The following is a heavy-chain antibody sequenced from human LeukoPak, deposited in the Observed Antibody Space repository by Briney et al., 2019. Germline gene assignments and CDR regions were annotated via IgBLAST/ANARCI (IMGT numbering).Heavy chain of an antibody. CDR2: MYYSGST. CDR3: ARDTYDYYFDP. CDR1: GDSINGHH. Sequence: SETLSLTCTVSGDSINGHHWNWIRQPPGKGLEWIGYMYYSGSTMYNRSLKSRVAISIDTSKNQFSLKLSSVTAADTAVYYCARDTYDYYFDPWGQGILVTVSS. J-gene: IGHJ5*02. V-gene: IGHV4-59*11. D-gene: IGHD1-26*01.